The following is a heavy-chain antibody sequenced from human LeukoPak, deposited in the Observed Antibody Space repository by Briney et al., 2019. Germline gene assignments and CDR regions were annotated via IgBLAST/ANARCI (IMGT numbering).Heavy chain of an antibody. CDR3: AQGYSSGWYPY. J-gene: IGHJ4*02. Sequence: GSLRPSCAVSGFPITAYGMSLVRQAPGKGVEWVSAISVSGDTKYYADSVKGRFIISRDNSRNTLYLQVNSLRAEDTALYYCAQGYSSGWYPYWGQGTLVTVSS. CDR2: ISVSGDTK. CDR1: GFPITAYG. V-gene: IGHV3-23*01. D-gene: IGHD6-19*01.